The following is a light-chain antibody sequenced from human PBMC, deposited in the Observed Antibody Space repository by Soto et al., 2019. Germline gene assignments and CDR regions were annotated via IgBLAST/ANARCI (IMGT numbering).Light chain of an antibody. CDR2: GAS. V-gene: IGKV3-15*01. CDR1: QSVSSN. CDR3: QQYNNWPPCT. J-gene: IGKJ1*01. Sequence: EIVMTQSPATLSVSPGERATLSCRASQSVSSNLAWYQQKPGQAPRLLIYGASTRATGIPARFIGSGSGTEFTLTISSLQSEDFVVYYCQQYNNWPPCTFGQGTKVEIK.